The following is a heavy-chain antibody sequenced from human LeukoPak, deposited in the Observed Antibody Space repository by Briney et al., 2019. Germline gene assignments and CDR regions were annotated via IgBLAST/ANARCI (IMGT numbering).Heavy chain of an antibody. D-gene: IGHD5/OR15-5a*01. CDR3: AMMSQKRIFVK. V-gene: IGHV4-39*01. J-gene: IGHJ4*02. CDR1: GGSIKSNSSY. CDR2: VFHTGGT. Sequence: PSETLSLTCTVSGGSIKSNSSYWAWIRQPPRKGLEWIGHVFHTGGTYSNSSLKSRLTLSVDTSRNQFSLSLRYVTAADTALYYCAMMSQKRIFVKWGQGTQVTVSS.